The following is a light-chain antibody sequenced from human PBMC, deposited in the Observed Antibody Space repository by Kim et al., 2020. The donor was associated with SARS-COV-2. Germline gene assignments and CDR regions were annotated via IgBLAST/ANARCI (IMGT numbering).Light chain of an antibody. Sequence: STGERATLSGRASQSLGSNVAWYQQRPGQAPRLLIYEASTRATDVPARFSGSGSGTEFTLTISSLQSDDFGVYYCQQYNSWPPITFGQGTRLEIK. CDR3: QQYNSWPPIT. CDR1: QSLGSN. J-gene: IGKJ5*01. CDR2: EAS. V-gene: IGKV3-15*01.